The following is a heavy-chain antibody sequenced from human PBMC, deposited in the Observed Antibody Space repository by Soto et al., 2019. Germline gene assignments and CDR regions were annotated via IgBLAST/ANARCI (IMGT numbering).Heavy chain of an antibody. CDR2: IDWDNDK. CDR3: ARMSLQGFFDY. D-gene: IGHD3-16*02. CDR1: GFSLSTSALR. V-gene: IGHV2-70*04. Sequence: SGPTLVNPTQTLTLTCTFSGFSLSTSALRVAWIRQLPGKALEWLARIDWDNDKFYSTSLKTRLTISKDTSKNQVVLTMTNMDPVDTATYYCARMSLQGFFDYWGPGTPVTVSS. J-gene: IGHJ4*02.